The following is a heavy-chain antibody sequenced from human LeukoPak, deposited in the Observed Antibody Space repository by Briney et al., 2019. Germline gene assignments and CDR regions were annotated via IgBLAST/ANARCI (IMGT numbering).Heavy chain of an antibody. CDR1: GYAITSGGFS. J-gene: IGHJ5*01. CDR3: ARSRQASGLFNS. D-gene: IGHD3-10*01. Sequence: PSQTLSLTCTVSGYAITSGGFSWNWIRQPPGKGLEWIGCIYDRGPAYYNPSLKSRFTLSVDRPKNQFFLNVTSLTAADTAVYYCARSRQASGLFNSWGQGTLVVVSS. CDR2: IYDRGPA. V-gene: IGHV4-30-2*01.